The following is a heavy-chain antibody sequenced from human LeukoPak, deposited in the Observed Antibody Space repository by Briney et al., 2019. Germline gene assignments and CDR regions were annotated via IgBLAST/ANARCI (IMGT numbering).Heavy chain of an antibody. D-gene: IGHD2-2*01. J-gene: IGHJ3*02. CDR3: AGSWCSSTGCFPSRGRFDI. Sequence: GGSLRLSCAASGFTFNDYAMHWIRQAPGKGLEWVSRVSWNGGSIGYADSVKGRFTLSRDNAKTSLYLQMTSLRAEDTALYYCAGSWCSSTGCFPSRGRFDIWGQGTMVTVSS. CDR2: VSWNGGSI. V-gene: IGHV3-9*01. CDR1: GFTFNDYA.